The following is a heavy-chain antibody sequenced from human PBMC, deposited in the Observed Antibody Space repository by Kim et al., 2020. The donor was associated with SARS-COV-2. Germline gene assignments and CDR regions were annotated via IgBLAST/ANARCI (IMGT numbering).Heavy chain of an antibody. V-gene: IGHV7-4-1*02. CDR3: ARGGVYGDDYKYHAMDV. CDR2: IRTTNGKA. J-gene: IGHJ6*02. CDR1: GYTFTNYA. D-gene: IGHD4-17*01. Sequence: ASVKVSCSTSGYTFTNYAMNWVRQAPGQGPEWLGWIRTTNGKATYDQGFTGRFVFSVDTSVSTAYLQISSLKADDSAVYFCARGGVYGDDYKYHAMDVWGQGTTVTVSS.